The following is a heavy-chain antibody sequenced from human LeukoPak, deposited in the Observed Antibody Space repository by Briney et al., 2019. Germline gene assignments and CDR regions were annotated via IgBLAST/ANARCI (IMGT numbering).Heavy chain of an antibody. D-gene: IGHD2/OR15-2a*01. CDR2: TSSKGGST. J-gene: IGHJ4*02. CDR3: VKDSTTFIVFDY. CDR1: RFTFSSYA. V-gene: IGHV3-64D*06. Sequence: QPGGSLRLSCSASRFTFSSYAMHWVRQAPGKGLEYVSATSSKGGSTYYADSVKGRFTISRDNSKNTLYLQMSSLRAEDTAVYYCVKDSTTFIVFDYWGQGTLVSVSS.